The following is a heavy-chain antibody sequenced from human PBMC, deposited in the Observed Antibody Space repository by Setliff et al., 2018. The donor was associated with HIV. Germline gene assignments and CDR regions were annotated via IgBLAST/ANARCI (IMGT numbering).Heavy chain of an antibody. Sequence: SETLSLTCGVSGGSFSGYSWSWIRQSPGKGLEWIGEVNHSGSSNLNPSFERRVTISGVPSKNQFSLRLSSVTAAGTAVYYCARTAYGGKSLFYYWGQGTLVTVS. CDR1: GGSFSGYS. J-gene: IGHJ4*02. V-gene: IGHV4-34*01. CDR2: VNHSGSS. D-gene: IGHD2-15*01. CDR3: ARTAYGGKSLFYY.